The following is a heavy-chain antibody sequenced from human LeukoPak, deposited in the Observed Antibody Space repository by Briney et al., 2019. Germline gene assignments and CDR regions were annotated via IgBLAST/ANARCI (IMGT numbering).Heavy chain of an antibody. CDR2: IFYSGST. CDR1: GGSICSSSYF. D-gene: IGHD4-17*01. V-gene: IGHV4-39*01. J-gene: IGHJ4*02. CDR3: ARQMNTVTADY. Sequence: NPSGTLSLTCTVSGGSICSSSYFWGWIRQPPGKGLEWIGSIFYSGSTYYNPSLNSRVTISIDTSKNQFSLRLSSVTAADTAVYYCARQMNTVTADYWGQGTLVTVSS.